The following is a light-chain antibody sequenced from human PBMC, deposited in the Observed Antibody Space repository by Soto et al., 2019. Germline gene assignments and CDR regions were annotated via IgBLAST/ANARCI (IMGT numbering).Light chain of an antibody. J-gene: IGKJ1*01. CDR3: QEYNAWPPGT. Sequence: EIVMTQSPATLPVSSGEGVTLSCRASQSVKNHLAWYQHKPGQSPRLLIYDASTRATGVPARFSAGGSGTEFTLVISSLQSEDAAVYFCQEYNAWPPGTFGQGTKVEIK. CDR2: DAS. V-gene: IGKV3D-15*01. CDR1: QSVKNH.